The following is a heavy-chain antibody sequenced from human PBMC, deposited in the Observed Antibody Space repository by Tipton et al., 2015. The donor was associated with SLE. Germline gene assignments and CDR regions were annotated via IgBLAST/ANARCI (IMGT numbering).Heavy chain of an antibody. D-gene: IGHD3-16*01. Sequence: TLSLTCTVSGDSISRSSYYWGWIRQPPGKGLEWIGSIYYSGSTYYNPSLKSRVTISVDTSKTQFSLKLSSVTAADTAVYYCARLGAEDAFDIWGQGTMVTVSS. CDR2: IYYSGST. CDR1: GDSISRSSYY. CDR3: ARLGAEDAFDI. J-gene: IGHJ3*02. V-gene: IGHV4-39*01.